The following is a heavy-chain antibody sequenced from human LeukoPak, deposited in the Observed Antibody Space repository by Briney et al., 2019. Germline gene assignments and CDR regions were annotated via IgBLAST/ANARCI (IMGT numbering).Heavy chain of an antibody. Sequence: GGSLRHSCASCGFTFFRYGMDSVYQAPGKGLEWVAVIWYDGSNKYYADSVKGRFTISRDNSKNTLYLQMNSLRAEDTAVYYCEKADTCDYWGQGTLVTVSS. CDR1: GFTFFRYG. CDR2: IWYDGSNK. J-gene: IGHJ4*02. V-gene: IGHV3-33*06. D-gene: IGHD2-2*02. CDR3: EKADTCDY.